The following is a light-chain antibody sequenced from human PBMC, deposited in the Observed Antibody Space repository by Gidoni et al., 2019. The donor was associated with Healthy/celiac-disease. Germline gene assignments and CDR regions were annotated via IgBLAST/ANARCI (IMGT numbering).Light chain of an antibody. CDR1: QSISSW. CDR2: KAS. CDR3: QQSLT. Sequence: DIQMTQSPSTLSASVGDRVTITCRASQSISSWLAWYQQKPGKAPKLLIYKASSLESGAPSRFSGSGSGTEFTLTISSLKRDDFATYYCQQSLTFGQXTKVEIK. V-gene: IGKV1-5*03. J-gene: IGKJ1*01.